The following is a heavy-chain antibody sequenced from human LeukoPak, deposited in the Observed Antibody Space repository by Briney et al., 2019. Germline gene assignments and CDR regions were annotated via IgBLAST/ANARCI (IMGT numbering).Heavy chain of an antibody. CDR1: GGSISSYY. CDR3: ARLTAYYYMDV. Sequence: SETLSLTCTVSGGSISSYYWSWIRQPPGKGLEWIGYIYYSGSTNYNPSLKSRVTISVDTSKNQFSLKLRSVTAADTAVYYCARLTAYYYMDVWGKGTTVTVSS. CDR2: IYYSGST. J-gene: IGHJ6*03. V-gene: IGHV4-59*01. D-gene: IGHD5-18*01.